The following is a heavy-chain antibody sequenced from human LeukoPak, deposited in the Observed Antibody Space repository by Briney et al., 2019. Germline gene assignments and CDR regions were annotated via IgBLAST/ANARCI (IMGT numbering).Heavy chain of an antibody. CDR2: ISNSGST. CDR1: GASISSYY. D-gene: IGHD4-23*01. CDR3: ARRKGMTTVVTKKGGFDY. Sequence: SETLSLTCNVSGASISSYYWNWIRQPPGKGLEWIGYISNSGSTNYNPYLESRVTISLDTSKSQFSLKLSSVTAADSAVYYCARRKGMTTVVTKKGGFDYWGQGTLVTVSS. V-gene: IGHV4-59*12. J-gene: IGHJ4*02.